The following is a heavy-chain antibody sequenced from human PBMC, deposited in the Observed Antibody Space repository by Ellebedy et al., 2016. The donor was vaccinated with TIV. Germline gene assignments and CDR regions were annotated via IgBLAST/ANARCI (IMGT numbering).Heavy chain of an antibody. CDR3: AREVYSSTWYDC. CDR1: GFPVSSNY. J-gene: IGHJ5*01. D-gene: IGHD4-11*01. Sequence: GESLKISCTASGFPVSSNYMNWVRQAPGKGLEWVSVFYSGGNTYYADSVKGRFTISRDNSKTTVYLQMNSLRAEDTAVYYCAREVYSSTWYDCWGQGTLVTVSS. V-gene: IGHV3-53*01. CDR2: FYSGGNT.